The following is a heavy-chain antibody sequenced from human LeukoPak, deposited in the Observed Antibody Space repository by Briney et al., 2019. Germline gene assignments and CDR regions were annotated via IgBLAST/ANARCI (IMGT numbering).Heavy chain of an antibody. CDR3: ARVGNSYYYYYMDV. J-gene: IGHJ6*03. D-gene: IGHD1-7*01. CDR1: GFTFRIYW. Sequence: GGSLRLSCAVSGFTFRIYWMSWVRQAPGKGLEWVANIKEDGSEKYYVDSVKGRFTISRDNAKNSLYLQMNSLRAEDTAVYYCARVGNSYYYYYMDVWGKGTTVTVSS. CDR2: IKEDGSEK. V-gene: IGHV3-7*01.